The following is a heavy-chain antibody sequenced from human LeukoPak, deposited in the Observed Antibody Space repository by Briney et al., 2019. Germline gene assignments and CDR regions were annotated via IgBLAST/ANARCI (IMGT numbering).Heavy chain of an antibody. D-gene: IGHD3-22*01. Sequence: GGSLRLSCAASGFTFSSYSMKWVRQAPGKGLEWVSSISSRSSYIYYADSVKGRFTISRDNAKNSLYLQMNSLRAEDTAVYYCARTGRGYYDSSGYYYIWGQGTLVTVSS. CDR2: ISSRSSYI. J-gene: IGHJ4*02. CDR3: ARTGRGYYDSSGYYYI. V-gene: IGHV3-21*01. CDR1: GFTFSSYS.